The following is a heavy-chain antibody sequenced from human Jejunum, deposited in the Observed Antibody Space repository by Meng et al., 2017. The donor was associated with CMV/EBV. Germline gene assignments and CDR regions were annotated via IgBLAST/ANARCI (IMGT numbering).Heavy chain of an antibody. CDR1: GFTFDDYA. CDR3: AKDIVGYSYGSFDF. V-gene: IGHV3-9*01. Sequence: CGFTFDDYAKHWVRQAPGKGLEWVSGISWNSGDIGYADSVKGRFTISRDNAKNSLHLQMNSLRAEDTALYYCAKDIVGYSYGSFDFWGQGTLVTVSS. D-gene: IGHD5-18*01. J-gene: IGHJ4*02. CDR2: ISWNSGDI.